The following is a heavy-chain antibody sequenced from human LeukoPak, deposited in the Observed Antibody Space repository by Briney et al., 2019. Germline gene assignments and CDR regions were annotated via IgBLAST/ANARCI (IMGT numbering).Heavy chain of an antibody. CDR2: INPNSGGT. CDR3: ARDARSGYSYGPKVDY. Sequence: ASVKVSCKASGYTFTGYYMHWVRQAPGQGLEWMGWINPNSGGTNYAQKFQGRVTMTRDTSISTAYMELSRLRSDDTAVYYCARDARSGYSYGPKVDYWGQGTLVTVCS. V-gene: IGHV1-2*02. CDR1: GYTFTGYY. J-gene: IGHJ4*02. D-gene: IGHD5-18*01.